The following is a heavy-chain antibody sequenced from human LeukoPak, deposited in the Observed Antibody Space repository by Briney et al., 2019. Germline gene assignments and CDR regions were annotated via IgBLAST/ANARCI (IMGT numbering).Heavy chain of an antibody. Sequence: VGSLRLSCAASGFTFSSYSMNWVRQAPGKGLEWVSSISSSSSYIYYADSVKGRFTISRDNAKNSLYLQMNSLRAEDTAVYYCARGSSAGFMDFDYRGQGTLVTVSS. CDR2: ISSSSSYI. D-gene: IGHD6-25*01. CDR3: ARGSSAGFMDFDY. V-gene: IGHV3-21*01. J-gene: IGHJ4*02. CDR1: GFTFSSYS.